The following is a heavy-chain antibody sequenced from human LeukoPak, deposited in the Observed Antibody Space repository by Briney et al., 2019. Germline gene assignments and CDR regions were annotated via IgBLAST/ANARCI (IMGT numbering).Heavy chain of an antibody. CDR3: ARLMVRGVSNKAPFDY. CDR1: GYTFTSYG. Sequence: ASVKVSCKASGYTFTSYGISWVRQAPGQGLEWMGWISAYNGNTNYAQKLQGRVTMTTATSTSTAYMELRSVRSDDTAVYYCARLMVRGVSNKAPFDYWGQGTLVTVSS. J-gene: IGHJ4*02. CDR2: ISAYNGNT. D-gene: IGHD3-10*01. V-gene: IGHV1-18*01.